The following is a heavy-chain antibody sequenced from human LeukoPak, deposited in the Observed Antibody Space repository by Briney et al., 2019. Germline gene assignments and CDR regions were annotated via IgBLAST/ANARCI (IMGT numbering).Heavy chain of an antibody. CDR3: AKDAGWFDP. J-gene: IGHJ5*02. V-gene: IGHV3-30*18. CDR1: GFTFSSYG. CDR2: ISYDGSNK. Sequence: GGSLRLSCAASGFTFSSYGMHWVRQAPGKGLEWVAVISYDGSNKYYADSVKGRFTISRDNSKNTLYLQMNSLRAEDTAVYYCAKDAGWFDPWGQGTLVTVSS.